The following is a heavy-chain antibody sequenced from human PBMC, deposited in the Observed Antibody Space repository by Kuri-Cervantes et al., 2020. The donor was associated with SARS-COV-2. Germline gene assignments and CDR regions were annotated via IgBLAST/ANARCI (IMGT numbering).Heavy chain of an antibody. J-gene: IGHJ3*02. D-gene: IGHD2-2*02. V-gene: IGHV5-51*01. Sequence: GSLRLSCKGSGYSFTSYWIGWVRQMPGKGLEWMGIIYPGDSDTRYSPSFQGQVTISADKSISTAYLQWSSLKASDTAMYYCARRTRYCSSTSCDIGAFDIWGQGTMVTVSS. CDR1: GYSFTSYW. CDR2: IYPGDSDT. CDR3: ARRTRYCSSTSCDIGAFDI.